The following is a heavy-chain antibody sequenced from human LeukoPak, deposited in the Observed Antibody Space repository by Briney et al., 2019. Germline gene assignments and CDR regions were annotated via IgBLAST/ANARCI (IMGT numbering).Heavy chain of an antibody. J-gene: IGHJ4*02. V-gene: IGHV4-59*01. D-gene: IGHD3-22*01. CDR1: GRSLSSYF. CDR3: ALDGYSDRSGYDSPPSV. Sequence: SETLSLTRTVPGRSLSSYFWSSIRQPPGKGLEWIGHMSYSGTASYNPSLRSRITLAVDASQNQFSLKLSSVTAADTAVYYCALDGYSDRSGYDSPPSVWGQGTLVTVSS. CDR2: MSYSGTA.